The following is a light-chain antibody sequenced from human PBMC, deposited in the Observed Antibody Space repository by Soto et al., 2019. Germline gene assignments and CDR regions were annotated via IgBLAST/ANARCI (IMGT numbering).Light chain of an antibody. CDR2: KAS. CDR1: QTIDSW. J-gene: IGKJ1*01. Sequence: DIQMTQSPSTLSASVGDRVTITCRASQTIDSWLARYQQRPGKPPNLLIYKASTLASGVPSRFSGSGSGTDFTLTISSLQPEDFATYFCQQSYSTPPWTFGQGTKVDI. CDR3: QQSYSTPPWT. V-gene: IGKV1-5*03.